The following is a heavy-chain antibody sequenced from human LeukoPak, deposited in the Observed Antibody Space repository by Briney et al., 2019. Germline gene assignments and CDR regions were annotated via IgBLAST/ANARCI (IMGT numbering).Heavy chain of an antibody. V-gene: IGHV3-7*03. J-gene: IGHJ6*02. CDR2: IKQDGSEK. CDR3: ARESRKYYAKYYDFWSGYYRDYYYYGMDV. CDR1: GFPFSSYW. D-gene: IGHD3-3*01. Sequence: GGSLRLSCAASGFPFSSYWMSWVRQAPGKGLEWVANIKQDGSEKYYVDSVKGRFTNSRDNAKNSLYLQMNSLRAEDTAVYYCARESRKYYAKYYDFWSGYYRDYYYYGMDVWGQGTTVTVSS.